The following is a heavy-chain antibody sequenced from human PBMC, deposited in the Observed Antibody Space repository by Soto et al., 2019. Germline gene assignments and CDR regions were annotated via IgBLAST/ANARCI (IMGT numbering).Heavy chain of an antibody. J-gene: IGHJ4*02. CDR1: GASISIYY. V-gene: IGHV4-59*01. Sequence: SQTLSLTCTVSGASISIYYWSWIRPPPGKGLEWVGYIYSSGSANYNPSLKSRITMSVDTSKNQFSLNLNSVTAADTAVYYCARVLSGFMHHHFDYCGQGTLVTVSS. D-gene: IGHD2-8*01. CDR3: ARVLSGFMHHHFDY. CDR2: IYSSGSA.